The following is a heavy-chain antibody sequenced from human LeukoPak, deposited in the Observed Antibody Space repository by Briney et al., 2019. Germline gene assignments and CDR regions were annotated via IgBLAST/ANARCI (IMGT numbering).Heavy chain of an antibody. CDR1: GGAFSGYY. V-gene: IGHV4-34*01. J-gene: IGHJ4*02. CDR2: INHSGST. D-gene: IGHD1-1*01. CDR3: ARGGWNKFDY. Sequence: SETLSLTCAVYGGAFSGYYWSWLRQPPGKGLEWIGEINHSGSTNYNPSLKSRVTISVDTSKNQFSLKLSSLPAADTAVYYCARGGWNKFDYWGQGTLVTVSS.